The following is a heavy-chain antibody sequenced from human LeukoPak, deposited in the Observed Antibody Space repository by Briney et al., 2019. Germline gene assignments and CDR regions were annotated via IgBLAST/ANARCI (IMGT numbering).Heavy chain of an antibody. V-gene: IGHV3-11*04. CDR3: ARGLKVDYYDSSGPGY. CDR1: GFTFSDYF. Sequence: PGGSLRLSCAASGFTFSDYFMTWIRQAPGKGLEWVSYISCSGSTIYYADSVKGRFTISRDNAKDSLYLQMNSLRVEDTAVYYCARGLKVDYYDSSGPGYWGQGTLVTVSS. D-gene: IGHD3-22*01. CDR2: ISCSGSTI. J-gene: IGHJ4*02.